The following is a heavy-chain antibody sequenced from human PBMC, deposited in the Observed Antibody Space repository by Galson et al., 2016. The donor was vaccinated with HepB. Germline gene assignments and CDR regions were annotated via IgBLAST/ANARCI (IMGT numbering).Heavy chain of an antibody. CDR1: GGSITSSSYY. Sequence: LSLTCTVSGGSITSSSYYWGWIRQPPGKGLEWIGTIYYSGSTYYNPSLKSRVTISVDTSKNHFSLRLSYVTAADTAVYYCARHGTRSTGLYYPGMDVWGRGTTVTVSS. V-gene: IGHV4-39*01. J-gene: IGHJ6*02. D-gene: IGHD1-14*01. CDR3: ARHGTRSTGLYYPGMDV. CDR2: IYYSGST.